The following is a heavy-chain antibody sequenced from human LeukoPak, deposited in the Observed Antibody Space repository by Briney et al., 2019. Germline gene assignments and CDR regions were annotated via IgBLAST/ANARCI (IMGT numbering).Heavy chain of an antibody. D-gene: IGHD3-22*01. CDR3: ARVGTMIVVVIT. J-gene: IGHJ4*02. CDR1: GGTFSSYA. CDR2: IIPILGIA. Sequence: SVKVSCKASGGTFSSYAISWVRQAPGQGLEWMGRIIPILGIANYAQKLQGRVTITADKSTSTAYMELSSLRSEDTAVYYCARVGTMIVVVITWGQGTLVTVSS. V-gene: IGHV1-69*04.